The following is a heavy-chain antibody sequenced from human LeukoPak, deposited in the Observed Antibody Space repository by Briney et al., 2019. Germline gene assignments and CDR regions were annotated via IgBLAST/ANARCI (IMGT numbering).Heavy chain of an antibody. CDR2: ISYDGSNK. V-gene: IGHV3-30*18. D-gene: IGHD6-13*01. CDR1: GFTFSTYW. Sequence: GGSLRLSCSASGFTFSTYWMSWVRQAPGKGLEWVAVISYDGSNKYYADSVKGRFTISRDNSKNTLYLQMNSLRAEDTAVYYCAKSWNYAGMDVWGHGTTVTVSS. CDR3: AKSWNYAGMDV. J-gene: IGHJ6*02.